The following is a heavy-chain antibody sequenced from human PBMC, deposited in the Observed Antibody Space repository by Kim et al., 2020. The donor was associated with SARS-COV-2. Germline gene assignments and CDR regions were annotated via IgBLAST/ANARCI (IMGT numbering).Heavy chain of an antibody. D-gene: IGHD3-3*01. CDR3: ARARVGIFGVVTHFDY. V-gene: IGHV4-59*01. J-gene: IGHJ4*02. Sequence: SLKTRVTISVDTSKTQFSLRLSSVTAADTAVYYCARARVGIFGVVTHFDYWGQGTLVTVSS.